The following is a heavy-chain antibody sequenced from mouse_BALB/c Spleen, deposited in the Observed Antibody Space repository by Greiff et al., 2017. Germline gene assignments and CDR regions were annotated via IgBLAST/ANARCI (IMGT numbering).Heavy chain of an antibody. V-gene: IGHV14-3*02. CDR2: IDPANGNT. CDR3: ARRGYYYAMDY. J-gene: IGHJ4*01. Sequence: EVQLQESGAELVKPGASVKLSCTASGFNIKDTYMHWVKQRPEQGLEWIGRIDPANGNTKYDPKFQGKATITADTSSNTAYLQLSSLTSEDTAVYYCARRGYYYAMDYWGQGTSVTVSS. CDR1: GFNIKDTY. D-gene: IGHD2-12*01.